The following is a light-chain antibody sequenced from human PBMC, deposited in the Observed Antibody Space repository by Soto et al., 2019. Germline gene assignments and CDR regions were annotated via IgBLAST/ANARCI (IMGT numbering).Light chain of an antibody. CDR2: AAS. CDR1: QSISSY. CDR3: QRSYSAPFT. J-gene: IGKJ3*01. Sequence: DIQMTQSPSSLSASVGDRVTITCRASQSISSYLNWYQQKPGQAPNLLIYAASTLQSGVPSRFSGSGSGTDFPLTISSLQPEGFATYYCQRSYSAPFTFGPGTKVDLK. V-gene: IGKV1-39*01.